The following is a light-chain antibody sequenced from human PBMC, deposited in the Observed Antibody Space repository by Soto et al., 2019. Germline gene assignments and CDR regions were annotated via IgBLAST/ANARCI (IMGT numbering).Light chain of an antibody. CDR1: QNVNAN. Sequence: EVVMTQSPATLSVSPGERATLSCRASQNVNANLAWYQQKPGQAPRLLIHGASTRATGIPARFSGSGLGTEFILTISSLQSEDFAVYYCQQYNTWLWTFGQGTKVEGK. CDR2: GAS. J-gene: IGKJ1*01. V-gene: IGKV3-15*01. CDR3: QQYNTWLWT.